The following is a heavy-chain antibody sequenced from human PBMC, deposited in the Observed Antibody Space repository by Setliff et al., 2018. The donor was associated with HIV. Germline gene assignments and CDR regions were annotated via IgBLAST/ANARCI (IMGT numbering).Heavy chain of an antibody. J-gene: IGHJ6*03. CDR1: DDSIRSTTYY. Sequence: SETLSLTCTVSDDSIRSTTYYWGWIRQPPGKGLEWIGTIYYSGSSYSSPSLKSRVTISVDTSQNQFSLKLNSVTAADTAVYYCARGYGNYHYYYYMDVWGKGTTVTVSS. V-gene: IGHV4-39*01. D-gene: IGHD4-4*01. CDR2: IYYSGSS. CDR3: ARGYGNYHYYYYMDV.